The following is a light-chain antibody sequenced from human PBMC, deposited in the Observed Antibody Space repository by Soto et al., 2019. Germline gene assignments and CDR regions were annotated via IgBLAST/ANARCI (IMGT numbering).Light chain of an antibody. J-gene: IGKJ1*01. CDR1: QSVSSNY. Sequence: EVMLTQSPGTLSLSPGERATLSCRASQSVSSNYLAWYQQQSGQAPRLLIYGASNRATGIPDRFSGSGSGTDFTLRIRRLEPEEFAVYHWQQFDTSPRTFGQVTKVEFK. V-gene: IGKV3-20*01. CDR2: GAS. CDR3: QQFDTSPRT.